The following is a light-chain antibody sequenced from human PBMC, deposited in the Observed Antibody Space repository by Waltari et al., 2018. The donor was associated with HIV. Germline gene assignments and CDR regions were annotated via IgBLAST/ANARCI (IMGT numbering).Light chain of an antibody. CDR1: QSLLHRNGYNY. CDR3: MQSLETPV. V-gene: IGKV2-28*01. CDR2: LAF. J-gene: IGKJ3*01. Sequence: DIVMTQFPLSVPVTQGEPASISCRSSQSLLHRNGYNYLDWYLQRPGQSPQLLIYLAFYRPSGVPDRFSGSGSGTNFTLKISRVEAEDVGVYYCMQSLETPVFGPGTKVDIK.